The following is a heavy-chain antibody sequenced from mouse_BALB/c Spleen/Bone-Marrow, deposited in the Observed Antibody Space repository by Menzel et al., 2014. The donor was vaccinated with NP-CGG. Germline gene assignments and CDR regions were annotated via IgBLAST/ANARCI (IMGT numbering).Heavy chain of an antibody. Sequence: VQLQQFGTELMKPGASVKISCKATGYTFSSYWIEWVNQRPGHGLEWIGEILPGSGGTNYNEKFKGKATFTADTSSNTAYMQLSSLTSEDSAVYYCARRGHGFAWFAYWGQGTLVTVSA. D-gene: IGHD1-2*01. V-gene: IGHV1-9*01. J-gene: IGHJ3*01. CDR1: GYTFSSYW. CDR2: ILPGSGGT. CDR3: ARRGHGFAWFAY.